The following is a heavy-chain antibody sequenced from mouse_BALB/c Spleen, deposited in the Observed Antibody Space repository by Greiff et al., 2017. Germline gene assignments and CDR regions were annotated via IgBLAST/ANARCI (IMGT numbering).Heavy chain of an antibody. J-gene: IGHJ3*01. CDR1: GFSLTSYG. V-gene: IGHV2-9*02. CDR2: IWAGGST. Sequence: VMLVESGPGLVAPSQSLSITCTVSGFSLTSYGVHWVRQPPGKGLEWLGVIWAGGSTNYNSALMSRLSISKDNSKSQVFLKMNSLQTDDTAMYYCARDKERYDGFAYWGQGTLVTVSA. D-gene: IGHD2-14*01. CDR3: ARDKERYDGFAY.